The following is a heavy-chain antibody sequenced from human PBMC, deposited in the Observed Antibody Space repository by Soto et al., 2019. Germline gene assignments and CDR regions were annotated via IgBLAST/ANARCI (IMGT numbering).Heavy chain of an antibody. CDR3: ARMMRERIPYCGGDCYSTFDF. CDR2: IIPIFGTA. CDR1: GSTFRSYV. Sequence: ASVTVSRTASGSTFRSYVGSWGIQETRQGLEWMGGIIPIFGTANYAQKFQGRVTITADESTSTAYMELSSLRSEDTAVYYCARMMRERIPYCGGDCYSTFDFWVQRTPVIVSS. V-gene: IGHV1-69*01. D-gene: IGHD2-21*02. J-gene: IGHJ4*02.